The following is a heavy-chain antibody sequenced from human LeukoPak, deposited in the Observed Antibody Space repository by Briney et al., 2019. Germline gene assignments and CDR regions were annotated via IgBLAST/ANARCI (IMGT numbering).Heavy chain of an antibody. CDR3: AELGITMIGGV. Sequence: GGSLRLSCAASGFTFNNYNMNWVRQAPGKGLEWVSSISSSSSYIYYADSVKGRFTISRDNANNSLYLQMNSLRAEDTAVYYCAELGITMIGGVWGKGTTVTISS. V-gene: IGHV3-21*01. D-gene: IGHD3-10*02. J-gene: IGHJ6*04. CDR2: ISSSSSYI. CDR1: GFTFNNYN.